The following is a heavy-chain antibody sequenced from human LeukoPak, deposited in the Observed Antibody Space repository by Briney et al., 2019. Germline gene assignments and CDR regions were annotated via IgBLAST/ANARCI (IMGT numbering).Heavy chain of an antibody. CDR3: ASSEYYDFWSGPDY. J-gene: IGHJ4*02. V-gene: IGHV4-59*12. CDR1: GGSISSYD. Sequence: ASETLSLTCAVSGGSISSYDWSWIRQPPGKGLEWIGCVYYSGSTYYNASLKSRGTISVDTPKNQFSVKLSSVTAADTAVYYCASSEYYDFWSGPDYRGQGTLVTVSS. D-gene: IGHD3-3*01. CDR2: VYYSGST.